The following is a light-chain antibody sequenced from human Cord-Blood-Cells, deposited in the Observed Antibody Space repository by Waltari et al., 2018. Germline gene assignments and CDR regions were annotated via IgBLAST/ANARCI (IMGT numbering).Light chain of an antibody. V-gene: IGKV3-20*01. CDR3: QQYGSSPWT. CDR1: QSVSSSY. Sequence: EIVLTQSPGTLSLSPGARATLSCRASQSVSSSYLAGYQQKPGQAPRLLIYGASSRATGIPDRFSGSGSGTDFTLTISRLEPEDFAVYYCQQYGSSPWTFGQGTKVEIK. J-gene: IGKJ1*01. CDR2: GAS.